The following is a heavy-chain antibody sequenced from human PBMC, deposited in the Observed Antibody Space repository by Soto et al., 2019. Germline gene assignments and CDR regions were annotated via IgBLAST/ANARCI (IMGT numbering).Heavy chain of an antibody. CDR2: INPSGGST. CDR3: AKGVYDVLSGSYPPLRYMDV. CDR1: GYTFTSCY. Sequence: ASVKVSCKASGYTFTSCYMHWVRQAPGQGLEWMGIINPSGGSTSYAQKFQGRVTMTRDTSTSTVYMELSSLRAEDTALYYCAKGVYDVLSGSYPPLRYMDVWGKGTTVTVSS. V-gene: IGHV1-46*01. D-gene: IGHD3-3*01. J-gene: IGHJ6*03.